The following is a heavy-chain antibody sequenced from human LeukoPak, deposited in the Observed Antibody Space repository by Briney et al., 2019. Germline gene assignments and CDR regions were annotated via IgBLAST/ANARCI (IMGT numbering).Heavy chain of an antibody. V-gene: IGHV3-7*01. J-gene: IGHJ3*02. CDR2: IKQDGSGK. CDR3: AREVMEWELLGAFDI. Sequence: GGSLRLSCAASGFTFSSYLMSWVRQAPGRGLEWVANIKQDGSGKYYVDSVKGRFTISRDNAKNSLYLQMNSLRAEDTAVYYCAREVMEWELLGAFDIWGQGTMVTVSS. D-gene: IGHD1-26*01. CDR1: GFTFSSYL.